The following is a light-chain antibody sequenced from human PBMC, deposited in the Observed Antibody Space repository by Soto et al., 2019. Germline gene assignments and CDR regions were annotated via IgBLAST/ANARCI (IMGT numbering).Light chain of an antibody. V-gene: IGKV3-20*01. CDR2: GAS. Sequence: IVLTQSPGTLSLSPGERTTLSCRASQSISRYLAWYQQKPGQAPRLLIYGASSRATGIPDRFSGSGSGTDFTLTISRLAPEDFAVYYCQQYGNSPTWTFGQGTKVDIK. J-gene: IGKJ1*01. CDR1: QSISRY. CDR3: QQYGNSPTWT.